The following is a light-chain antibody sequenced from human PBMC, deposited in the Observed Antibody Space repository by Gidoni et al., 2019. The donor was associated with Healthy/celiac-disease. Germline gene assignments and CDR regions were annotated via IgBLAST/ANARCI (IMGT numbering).Light chain of an antibody. CDR2: GAS. Sequence: EIVMTQSPATLSVSPGERATLSCRASQSVSSNLAWYQQKPGQAPRLLLSGASTRATGIPSRFSGSGSVTEFTLTISSLQSAYFAVYYFQLYNNCPPKMYTFGQGTKLEIK. J-gene: IGKJ2*01. V-gene: IGKV3-15*01. CDR3: QLYNNCPPKMYT. CDR1: QSVSSN.